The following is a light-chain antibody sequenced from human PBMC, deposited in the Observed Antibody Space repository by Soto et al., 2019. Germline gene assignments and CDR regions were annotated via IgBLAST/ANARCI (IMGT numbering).Light chain of an antibody. CDR1: SSDVGGYNY. Sequence: QSVLTQPASVSGSPGRSITISCTGTSSDVGGYNYVSWYQQHPGKAPKLMIYEVTNRPSGVSSRFSASKSGNTASLTISGLQAEDEADYYCTSYARNSTLVFGGGTKVTVL. V-gene: IGLV2-14*01. CDR2: EVT. CDR3: TSYARNSTLV. J-gene: IGLJ2*01.